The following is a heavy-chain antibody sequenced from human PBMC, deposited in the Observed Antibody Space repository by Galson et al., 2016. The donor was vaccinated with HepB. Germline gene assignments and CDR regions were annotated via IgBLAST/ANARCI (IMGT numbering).Heavy chain of an antibody. D-gene: IGHD1-1*01. CDR3: AKGKSRITTSGMDV. Sequence: SLRLSCAASGFTFSNYAMTWVRQAPGKGLDWVSSVNTGAFTTYYADSVKGRFTISRDNSKNTLYLQMNSLRVEDTAVYYCAKGKSRITTSGMDVWGQGTTVTVSS. V-gene: IGHV3-23*01. CDR2: VNTGAFTT. J-gene: IGHJ6*02. CDR1: GFTFSNYA.